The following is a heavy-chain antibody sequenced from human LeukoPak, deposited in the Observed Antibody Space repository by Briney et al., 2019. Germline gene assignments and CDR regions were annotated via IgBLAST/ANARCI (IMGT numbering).Heavy chain of an antibody. CDR3: ARVTVRGYYMDV. J-gene: IGHJ6*03. CDR2: INWNGGST. Sequence: PGGSLRLSCAASGFTFDDYGMSWVRHAPGKGLEWVSGINWNGGSTGYADSVKGRFTISRDNAKNSLYLQMNSLRAEDTAVYYCARVTVRGYYMDVWGKGTTVTISS. D-gene: IGHD3-10*01. CDR1: GFTFDDYG. V-gene: IGHV3-20*04.